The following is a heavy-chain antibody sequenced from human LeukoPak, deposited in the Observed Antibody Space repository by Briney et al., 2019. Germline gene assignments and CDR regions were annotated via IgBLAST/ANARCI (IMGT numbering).Heavy chain of an antibody. D-gene: IGHD1-14*01. CDR3: ATVRMGSYPDAFDI. Sequence: QAGGSLRLSCAASGFTFSSYWMYWVRQAPGKGLVWVSRITTDGSSTKYADSVKGRFTISRDNAKNSLYLQMNSLRAEDTAVYYCATVRMGSYPDAFDIWGQGTMVTVSS. V-gene: IGHV3-74*03. CDR2: ITTDGSST. J-gene: IGHJ3*02. CDR1: GFTFSSYW.